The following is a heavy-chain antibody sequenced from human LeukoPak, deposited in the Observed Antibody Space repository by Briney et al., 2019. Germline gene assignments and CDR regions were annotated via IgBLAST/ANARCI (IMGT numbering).Heavy chain of an antibody. CDR3: AKRYSSSWELDY. J-gene: IGHJ4*02. D-gene: IGHD6-13*01. V-gene: IGHV3-23*01. CDR1: AFTFSSYA. CDR2: TSGSGGST. Sequence: PGGSLRLSCAPSAFTFSSYAMSWVRQAPGKGLEWVSATSGSGGSTYYADSVKGRFGIDRDNYKDTLYLQMNSLRAEDTAVYYCAKRYSSSWELDYWGQGTLVTVSS.